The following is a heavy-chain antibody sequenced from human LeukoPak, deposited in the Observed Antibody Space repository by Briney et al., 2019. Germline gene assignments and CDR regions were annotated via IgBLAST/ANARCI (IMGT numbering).Heavy chain of an antibody. CDR2: IKKDGSEK. D-gene: IGHD3-22*01. Sequence: GGSLRLSCAASGFTFRSYWMSWVRQAPGKGLEWVANIKKDGSEKYYVDSVKGRFTISRDNAKNSLYLQMNSLRAADTAVYYCARGQWDFDSNRYYFLFDYWGQGTLVTVSS. J-gene: IGHJ4*02. V-gene: IGHV3-7*01. CDR3: ARGQWDFDSNRYYFLFDY. CDR1: GFTFRSYW.